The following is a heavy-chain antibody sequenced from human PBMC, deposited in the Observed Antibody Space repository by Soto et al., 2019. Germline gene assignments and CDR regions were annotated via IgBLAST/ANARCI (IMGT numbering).Heavy chain of an antibody. CDR1: GYSFTAFY. Sequence: QVQLVQSGAEMKKPGASVKVSCRPSGYSFTAFYIHWVRQAPGQGLEWMGWVDPNSGATRNAQNFQGRVTMSRDTSTSTVYVGRNWLRSEDTAVYYWARGNDGPRDYGGRGSLVTVSS. CDR3: ARGNDGPRDY. V-gene: IGHV1-2*02. CDR2: VDPNSGAT. D-gene: IGHD3-16*01. J-gene: IGHJ4*02.